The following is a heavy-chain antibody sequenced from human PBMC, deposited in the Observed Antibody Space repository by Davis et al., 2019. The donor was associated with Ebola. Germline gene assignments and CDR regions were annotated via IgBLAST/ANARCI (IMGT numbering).Heavy chain of an antibody. CDR2: IYYSGST. J-gene: IGHJ3*02. D-gene: IGHD5-24*01. CDR1: GGSISSGGYS. Sequence: MPSETLSLTCAVSGGSISSGGYSWSWIRQPPGKGLEWIGYIYYSGSTYYNPSLKSQVTISVDTSKKQFSLKVSSVTAADTAVYYCARGQMRSRAFDIWSQGTMVTVSP. V-gene: IGHV4-30-4*07. CDR3: ARGQMRSRAFDI.